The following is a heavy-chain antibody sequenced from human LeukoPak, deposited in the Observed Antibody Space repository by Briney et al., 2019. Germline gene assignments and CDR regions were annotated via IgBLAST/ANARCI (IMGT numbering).Heavy chain of an antibody. J-gene: IGHJ4*02. D-gene: IGHD3-10*01. V-gene: IGHV4-34*01. CDR3: ARESLYGSGDY. CDR1: GGSFSGYY. Sequence: PSETLSLTCAVYGGSFSGYYWSWIRQPPGKGLEWIGEINHSGSTNYNPSLKSRVTISVDTSKNQFSLKLSSVTAADTAVYYCARESLYGSGDYWGQGTLVTVSS. CDR2: INHSGST.